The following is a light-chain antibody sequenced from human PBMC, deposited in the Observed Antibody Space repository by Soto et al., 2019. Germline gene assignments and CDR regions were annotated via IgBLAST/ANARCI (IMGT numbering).Light chain of an antibody. CDR3: QQFNSEPFT. CDR1: QGISSA. Sequence: AIQLTQSPPSLSASVGDRVTITCRASQGISSALAWYQQKPGKAPKVLMYDASSKESGVPSRFSGSGSGTDFTLTISSLQPEDFATYYCQQFNSEPFTFGPGTKVDIK. CDR2: DAS. J-gene: IGKJ3*01. V-gene: IGKV1-13*02.